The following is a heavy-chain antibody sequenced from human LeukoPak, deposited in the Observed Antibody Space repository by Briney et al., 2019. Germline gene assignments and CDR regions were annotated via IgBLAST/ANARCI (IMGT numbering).Heavy chain of an antibody. CDR2: ISGSGGST. CDR1: GFTFRSYA. D-gene: IGHD1-26*01. Sequence: GGSLRLSCAASGFTFRSYAMSWVRQAPGKGLEWVSAISGSGGSTYYADSVKGRFTISRDNPKNTLYLQMNSLGAEDTAVYYCAKDLDSGSYSAFQHWGQGTLVTVSS. V-gene: IGHV3-23*01. J-gene: IGHJ1*01. CDR3: AKDLDSGSYSAFQH.